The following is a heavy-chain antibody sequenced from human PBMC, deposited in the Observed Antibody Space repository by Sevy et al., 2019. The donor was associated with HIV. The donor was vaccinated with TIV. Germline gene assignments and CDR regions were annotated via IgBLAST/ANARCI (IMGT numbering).Heavy chain of an antibody. CDR3: ARRVAAAGQGNEYFQH. V-gene: IGHV4-39*01. D-gene: IGHD6-13*01. CDR2: ISYGGST. J-gene: IGHJ1*01. CDR1: GGSITDKKYY. Sequence: SETLSLTCTVSGGSITDKKYYWAWIRQPPGKGLEWIGSISYGGSTYYNPSVQSRVTLSVDTCKNQFSLNLSSVTAADTAKYYCARRVAAAGQGNEYFQHRGRGTLVTVSS.